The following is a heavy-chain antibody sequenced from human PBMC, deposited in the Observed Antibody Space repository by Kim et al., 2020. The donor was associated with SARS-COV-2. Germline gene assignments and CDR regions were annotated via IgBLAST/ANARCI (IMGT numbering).Heavy chain of an antibody. Sequence: SETLSLTCAVYGGSFSGYYWSWIRQPPGKGLEWIGEINHSGSTNYNPSLKSRVTISVDTSKNQFSLKLSSVTAANTAVYYCARGSDYYGSFRLGYWGQGTLVTVSS. J-gene: IGHJ4*02. D-gene: IGHD3-10*01. CDR3: ARGSDYYGSFRLGY. CDR2: INHSGST. V-gene: IGHV4-34*01. CDR1: GGSFSGYY.